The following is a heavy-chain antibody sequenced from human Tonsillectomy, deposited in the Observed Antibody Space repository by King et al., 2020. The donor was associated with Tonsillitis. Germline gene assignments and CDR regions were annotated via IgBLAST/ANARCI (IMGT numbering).Heavy chain of an antibody. CDR1: GFTFSSYW. CDR3: ARDPHYHWNSVGYFDL. J-gene: IGHJ4*02. CDR2: IKEDGSEK. V-gene: IGHV3-7*03. D-gene: IGHD1-7*01. Sequence: VQLVESGGGLVQPGGSLRLSCAASGFTFSSYWMSWVRQAPGKGLEWVANIKEDGSEKYYVDSVKGRFTISRDNARNSLYLQLSSLRAEDTAVYYCARDPHYHWNSVGYFDLWGQGTLVTVSS.